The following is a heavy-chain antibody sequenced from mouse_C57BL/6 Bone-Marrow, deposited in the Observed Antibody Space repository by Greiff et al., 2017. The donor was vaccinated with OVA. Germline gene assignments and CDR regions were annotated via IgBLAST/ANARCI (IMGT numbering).Heavy chain of an antibody. Sequence: VKLQESGAELVRPGSSVKLSCTASGFTFTSYWMDWVQQTPGHGLEWIGNIYPYGSETYYNQTFKDKAILTVDKSSSTAYLQLSSLTSEDSAVYYCARRGTTVVEAFDYWGQGTTLTVSS. V-gene: IGHV1-61*01. CDR3: ARRGTTVVEAFDY. CDR2: IYPYGSET. D-gene: IGHD1-1*01. J-gene: IGHJ2*01. CDR1: GFTFTSYW.